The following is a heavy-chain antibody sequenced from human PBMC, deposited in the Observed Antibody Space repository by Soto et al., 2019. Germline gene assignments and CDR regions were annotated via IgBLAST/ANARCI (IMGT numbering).Heavy chain of an antibody. CDR2: INHSGST. J-gene: IGHJ5*02. CDR3: ARGSRKYSSSWYRWFDP. CDR1: GGSFSGYY. V-gene: IGHV4-34*01. D-gene: IGHD6-13*01. Sequence: PSETLSLTCAVYGGSFSGYYWSWIRQPPGKGLEWIGEINHSGSTNYNPSLKSRVTISVDTSKNQFSLKLSSVTAADTAVYYCARGSRKYSSSWYRWFDPWGQGTLVTVSS.